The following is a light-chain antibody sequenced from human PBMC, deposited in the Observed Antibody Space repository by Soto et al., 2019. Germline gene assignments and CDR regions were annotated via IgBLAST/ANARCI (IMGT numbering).Light chain of an antibody. CDR1: QSVSSY. V-gene: IGKV3-11*01. J-gene: IGKJ4*01. CDR2: DAS. Sequence: EIVLTQSPATLSSSPGERATLSCRASQSVSSYLAWYQQKPGQAPRLLIYDASNRATGIPARFTGSGSGTDFTLTISSLEPEDFAVYYCQQGSNWPLTFGGGTKVEIK. CDR3: QQGSNWPLT.